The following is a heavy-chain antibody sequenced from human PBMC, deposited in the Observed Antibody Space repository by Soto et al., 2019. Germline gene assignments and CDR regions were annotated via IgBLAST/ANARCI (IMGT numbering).Heavy chain of an antibody. D-gene: IGHD6-19*01. J-gene: IGHJ3*02. Sequence: PSETLSLTCTVSGGSISSYYWSWIRQPPGKGLEWIGYIYYSGSTNYNPSLKSRVTISVDTSKNQFSLKLSSVTAAGTAVYYCARDQDSSGWTNDAFDIWGQGTMVTVSS. CDR3: ARDQDSSGWTNDAFDI. CDR2: IYYSGST. V-gene: IGHV4-59*01. CDR1: GGSISSYY.